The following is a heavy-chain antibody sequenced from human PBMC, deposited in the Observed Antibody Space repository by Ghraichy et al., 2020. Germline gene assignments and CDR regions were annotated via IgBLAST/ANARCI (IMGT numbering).Heavy chain of an antibody. CDR1: GFTFSSYS. CDR2: ISSSSSYI. D-gene: IGHD6-19*01. J-gene: IGHJ6*02. CDR3: ARDRSSGWYGYYYYGMDV. Sequence: GESLNISCAASGFTFSSYSMNWVRQASGKGLEWVSSISSSSSYIYYADSVKGRFTISRDNAKNSLYLQMNSLRAEDTAVYYCARDRSSGWYGYYYYGMDVWGQGTTVTVSS. V-gene: IGHV3-21*01.